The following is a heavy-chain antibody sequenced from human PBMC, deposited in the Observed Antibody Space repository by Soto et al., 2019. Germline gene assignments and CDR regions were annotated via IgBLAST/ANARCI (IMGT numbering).Heavy chain of an antibody. J-gene: IGHJ4*02. CDR2: IWYDGSNK. CDR1: GFTFSSYG. CDR3: AXXAXXXXXRXXDFDY. V-gene: IGHV3-33*01. Sequence: QVQLVESGGGVVQPGRSLRLSCAASGFTFSSYGMHWVRQAPGKGLEWVAVIWYDGSNKYYADSVKGRFTISRDNSKNTLYLQMNRLRAEDTAVYYCAXXAXXXXXRXXDFDYWGQGTLVTVSS.